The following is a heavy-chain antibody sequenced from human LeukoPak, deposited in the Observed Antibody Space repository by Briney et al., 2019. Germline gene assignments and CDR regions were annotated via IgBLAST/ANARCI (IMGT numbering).Heavy chain of an antibody. CDR3: AKDDSSGYYLSY. D-gene: IGHD3-22*01. CDR2: ISGSGGST. J-gene: IGHJ4*02. Sequence: GGSLRLSCAASGFTFSSYAMSWVRQAPGKGPEWVSAISGSGGSTYYADSVKGRFTISRDNSKNTLYLQMNSSRAEDTAVHYCAKDDSSGYYLSYWGQGTLVTVSS. CDR1: GFTFSSYA. V-gene: IGHV3-23*01.